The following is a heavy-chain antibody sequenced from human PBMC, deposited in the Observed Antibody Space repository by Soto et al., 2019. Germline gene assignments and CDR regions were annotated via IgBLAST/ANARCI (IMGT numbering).Heavy chain of an antibody. Sequence: EVQLVQSGAEVKKPGESLKISCKGSGYSFTSYWIGWVRQMPGKGLEWMGIIYPGDSDTRYSPSFQGQVTISADKSITTAYLQGRSRKASGTAMYYCARRSIAAAGVDYYYYYGMDVWGQGTTVTVSS. CDR3: ARRSIAAAGVDYYYYYGMDV. J-gene: IGHJ6*02. CDR1: GYSFTSYW. D-gene: IGHD6-13*01. CDR2: IYPGDSDT. V-gene: IGHV5-51*03.